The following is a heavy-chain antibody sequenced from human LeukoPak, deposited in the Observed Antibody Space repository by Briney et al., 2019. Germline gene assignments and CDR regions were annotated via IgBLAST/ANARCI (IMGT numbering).Heavy chain of an antibody. D-gene: IGHD2-2*01. V-gene: IGHV3-30*02. CDR2: IRYDGSNK. CDR3: ANHLYPQDTSPFQH. CDR1: GFTFSSYG. Sequence: GGSLRLSCAASGFTFSSYGMHWVRQAPGKGLEWVAFIRYDGSNKYYADSVKGRFTISRDNSQNTLYLQMNSLRAEDTAVYYCANHLYPQDTSPFQHWGQGTLVTVSS. J-gene: IGHJ1*01.